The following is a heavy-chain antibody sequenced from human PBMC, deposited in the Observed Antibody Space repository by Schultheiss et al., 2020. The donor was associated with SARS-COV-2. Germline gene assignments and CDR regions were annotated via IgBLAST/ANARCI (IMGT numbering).Heavy chain of an antibody. Sequence: SETLSLTCTVSGGSISSYYWSWIRQPPGKGLEWIGYIYYSGSTNYNPSLKSRVTISVDTSKNQFSLRLNSVTAADTAVYYCARDYYGRQIDYWGQGTLVTAPQ. CDR2: IYYSGST. V-gene: IGHV4-4*08. J-gene: IGHJ4*02. CDR3: ARDYYGRQIDY. D-gene: IGHD4-17*01. CDR1: GGSISSYY.